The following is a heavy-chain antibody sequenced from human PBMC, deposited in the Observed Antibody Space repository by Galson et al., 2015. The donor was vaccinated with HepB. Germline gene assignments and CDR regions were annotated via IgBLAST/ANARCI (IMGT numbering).Heavy chain of an antibody. CDR2: IYPGDSDT. CDR3: ASPGVGYCSGGSCYDTPDSEYFQH. Sequence: QSGAEVKKPGESLKISCKGSGYSFTSYWIGWVRQMPGKGPEWMGIIYPGDSDTRYSPSFQGQVTISADKSISTAYLQWSSLKASDTAMYYCASPGVGYCSGGSCYDTPDSEYFQHWGQGTLVTVSS. D-gene: IGHD2-15*01. V-gene: IGHV5-51*01. J-gene: IGHJ1*01. CDR1: GYSFTSYW.